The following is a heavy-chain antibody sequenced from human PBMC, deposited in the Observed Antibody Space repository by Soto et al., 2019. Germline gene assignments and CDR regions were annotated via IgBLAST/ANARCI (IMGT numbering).Heavy chain of an antibody. Sequence: GGSLRLSCAASGFTFSSYAMHWARQAPGKGLEWVAVISYDGSNKYYADSVKGRFTISRDNSKNSLYLQMNSLRAEDTAVYYCARDRDTITMVRGLSTYYYYGMDVWGQGTTVTVSS. CDR2: ISYDGSNK. CDR3: ARDRDTITMVRGLSTYYYYGMDV. CDR1: GFTFSSYA. V-gene: IGHV3-30-3*01. J-gene: IGHJ6*02. D-gene: IGHD3-10*01.